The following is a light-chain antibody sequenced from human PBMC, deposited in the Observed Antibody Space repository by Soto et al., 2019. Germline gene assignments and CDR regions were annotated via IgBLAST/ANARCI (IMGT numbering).Light chain of an antibody. Sequence: QSLLTQPASVSASPGQSITISCTGTRGDIGGYNYVSWYQQHPGKAPKLMIYDVYHRPSGVSTRFSASKSGNTASLTISGLQAEDEADYYCSSYTSSTTLVFGTGTKLTVL. J-gene: IGLJ1*01. CDR3: SSYTSSTTLV. CDR1: RGDIGGYNY. CDR2: DVY. V-gene: IGLV2-14*03.